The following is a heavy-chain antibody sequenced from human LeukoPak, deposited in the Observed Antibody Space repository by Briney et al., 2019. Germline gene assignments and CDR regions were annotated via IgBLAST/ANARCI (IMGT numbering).Heavy chain of an antibody. CDR2: IYYSVST. CDR1: GGSISSGGYY. CDR3: ASHYGSGFGY. J-gene: IGHJ4*02. D-gene: IGHD3-10*01. V-gene: IGHV4-31*03. Sequence: SETLSLTCTVSGGSISSGGYYWSWIRQHPGKGLEWIGYIYYSVSTYYNPSLKSRVTISIDTSKNQFSLKLSSVTAADTAMYYCASHYGSGFGYWGQGTLVTVSS.